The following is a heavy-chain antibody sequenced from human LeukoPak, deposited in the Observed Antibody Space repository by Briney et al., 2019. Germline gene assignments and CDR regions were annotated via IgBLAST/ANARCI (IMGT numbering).Heavy chain of an antibody. Sequence: GEALQISFQGFGYSFTNYWIGWGRRMPGKGMEGLSVIYPGYSTIRYTPSFQGQVTISVDKSISTAYLQWVSLKASDTAMYYCACRDLTSTWSLPWGQGTLVTVSS. D-gene: IGHD6-13*01. CDR3: ACRDLTSTWSLP. V-gene: IGHV5-51*01. J-gene: IGHJ5*02. CDR1: GYSFTNYW. CDR2: IYPGYSTI.